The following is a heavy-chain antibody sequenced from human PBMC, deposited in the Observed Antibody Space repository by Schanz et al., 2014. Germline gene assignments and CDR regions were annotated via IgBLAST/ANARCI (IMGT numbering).Heavy chain of an antibody. Sequence: EVQLLESGGGLVQPGGSLRLSCEASGFSFGNYGMSWVRQAPGKGLEWVSAISGRDGSTYYADSVRGRFTISRDNSKNTLFLQMNSLRAEDTAVYYCARDHTTESYYSAGPPIDYWGQGTLLNVSS. D-gene: IGHD1-26*01. J-gene: IGHJ4*02. CDR1: GFSFGNYG. CDR3: ARDHTTESYYSAGPPIDY. V-gene: IGHV3-23*01. CDR2: ISGRDGST.